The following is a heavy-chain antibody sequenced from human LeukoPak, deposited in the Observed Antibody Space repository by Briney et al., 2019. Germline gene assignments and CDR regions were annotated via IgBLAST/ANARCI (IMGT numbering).Heavy chain of an antibody. V-gene: IGHV3-30*18. CDR2: ISYDGSNK. Sequence: GGSLRLSCAASGLTFSSYGMHWVRQAPGKGLEWVAVISYDGSNKYYADSVKGRFTISRDNSKNTLYLQMNSLRAEDTAVYYCAKDRTGYFDYWGQGTLVTVSS. CDR3: AKDRTGYFDY. J-gene: IGHJ4*02. CDR1: GLTFSSYG. D-gene: IGHD1-14*01.